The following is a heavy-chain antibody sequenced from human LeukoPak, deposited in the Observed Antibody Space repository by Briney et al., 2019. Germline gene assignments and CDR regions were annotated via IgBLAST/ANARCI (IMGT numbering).Heavy chain of an antibody. CDR2: IYYSGST. D-gene: IGHD3-9*01. CDR3: ARGRRLRYFDWLLSPLHY. Sequence: PSETLSLTCTVSGGSISRSSYYRGWIRQPPGKGLEWIGSIYYSGSTYYNPSLTSRVTISVDTSKNQFSLKLSSVTAADAAVYYCARGRRLRYFDWLLSPLHYWGQGTLVTVSS. V-gene: IGHV4-39*01. CDR1: GGSISRSSYY. J-gene: IGHJ4*02.